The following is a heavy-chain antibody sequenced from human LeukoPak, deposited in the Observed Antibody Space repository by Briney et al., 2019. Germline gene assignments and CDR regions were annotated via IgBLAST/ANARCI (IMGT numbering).Heavy chain of an antibody. Sequence: PSETLSPTCTVSGGSISSSSYYWGWIRQPPGKGLEWIGSIYYSGSTYYNPSLKSRVTISVDTSKNQFSLKLSSVTAADTAVYYCARQEGSFDYWGQGTLVTVSS. J-gene: IGHJ4*02. V-gene: IGHV4-39*01. CDR2: IYYSGST. CDR3: ARQEGSFDY. CDR1: GGSISSSSYY.